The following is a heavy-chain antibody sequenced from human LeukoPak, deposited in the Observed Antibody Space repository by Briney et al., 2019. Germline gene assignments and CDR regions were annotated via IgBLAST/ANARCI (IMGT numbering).Heavy chain of an antibody. CDR2: ISSSSSYI. J-gene: IGHJ4*02. CDR3: ARGQDPMIVVETLPDY. D-gene: IGHD3-22*01. V-gene: IGHV3-21*01. CDR1: GFTFSSYS. Sequence: PGGSLRLSCAASGFTFSSYSMNWVRQAPGKGLEWVSSISSSSSYIYYADSVKGRFTISRDNAKNSLYLQMNSLRAEDTAVYYCARGQDPMIVVETLPDYWGQGTLVTVSS.